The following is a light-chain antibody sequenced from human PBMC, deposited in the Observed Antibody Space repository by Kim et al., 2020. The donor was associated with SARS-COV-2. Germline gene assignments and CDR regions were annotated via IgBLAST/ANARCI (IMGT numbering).Light chain of an antibody. V-gene: IGKV3-15*01. CDR1: QSVNNF. J-gene: IGKJ1*01. Sequence: SVSPGERATLSCRASQSVNNFLAWYQQKPGQAPRLLIHGASTRATGIPARFSGSGSGTEFTLSISSLQSEDFAVYYCQHYSNGWTSGQGTKVDIK. CDR2: GAS. CDR3: QHYSNGWT.